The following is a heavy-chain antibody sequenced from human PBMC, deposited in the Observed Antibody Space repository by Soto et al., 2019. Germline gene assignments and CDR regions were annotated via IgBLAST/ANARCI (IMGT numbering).Heavy chain of an antibody. CDR2: IYYSGST. J-gene: IGHJ4*02. D-gene: IGHD3-10*01. V-gene: IGHV4-31*03. Sequence: PSETLSLTCTVSGGSISSGCYYWSWLRQHPGKGLEGIGYIYYSGSTYYNPSLKSRVTISVDTTKNPFSLKLSSVTAADTAVYYCAREGDMVRGVTDYRGQGTLVTVSS. CDR3: AREGDMVRGVTDY. CDR1: GGSISSGCYY.